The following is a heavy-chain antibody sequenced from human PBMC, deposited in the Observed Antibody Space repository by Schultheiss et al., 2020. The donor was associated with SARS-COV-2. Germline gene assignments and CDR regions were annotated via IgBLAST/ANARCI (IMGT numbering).Heavy chain of an antibody. CDR3: ASSPGGQQLVNY. CDR2: ISGSGGST. D-gene: IGHD6-13*01. V-gene: IGHV3-23*01. J-gene: IGHJ4*02. CDR1: GFTFSSYA. Sequence: GGSLRLSCAASGFTFSSYAMSWVRQAPGKGLEWVSAISGSGGSTYYADSVKGRFTISRDNAKNSLYLQMNSLRAEDTAVYYCASSPGGQQLVNYWGQGTLVTVSS.